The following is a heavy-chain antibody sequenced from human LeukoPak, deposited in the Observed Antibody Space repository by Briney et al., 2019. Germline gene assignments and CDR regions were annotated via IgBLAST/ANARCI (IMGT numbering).Heavy chain of an antibody. J-gene: IGHJ3*02. CDR1: GFTFDDYA. V-gene: IGHV3-74*01. CDR2: INSDGSST. CDR3: ARARFDAFDI. Sequence: HPGGSLRLSCAASGFTFDDYAMHWVRQAPGKGLVWVSRINSDGSSTSYADSVKGRFTISRDNAKNTLYLQMNSLRAEDTAVYYCARARFDAFDIWGQGTMVTVSS.